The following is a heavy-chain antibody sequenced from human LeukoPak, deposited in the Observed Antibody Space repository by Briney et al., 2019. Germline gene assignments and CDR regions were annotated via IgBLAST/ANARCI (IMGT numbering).Heavy chain of an antibody. CDR2: ISYDGSNK. CDR1: GFTFSSYA. Sequence: GGSLRLSCAASGFTFSSYAMHWVRQAPGKGLEWVAVISYDGSNKYYADSVKGRFTISRDNSKNTLYLQMNSLRAEDTAVYYCARDPVGIEYSSSVDYWGQGTLVTVSS. D-gene: IGHD6-6*01. J-gene: IGHJ4*02. V-gene: IGHV3-30-3*01. CDR3: ARDPVGIEYSSSVDY.